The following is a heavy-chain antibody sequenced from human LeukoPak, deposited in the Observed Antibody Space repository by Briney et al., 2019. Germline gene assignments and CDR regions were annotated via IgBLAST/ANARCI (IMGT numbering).Heavy chain of an antibody. J-gene: IGHJ3*02. CDR1: GYTFTSYG. D-gene: IGHD1-26*01. Sequence: ASVKVSCKASGYTFTSYGISWVRQAPGQGLEWMGWISAYNGNTNYAQKLQGRVTMTTDTSTSTAYMELRSLRSDDTAVYYCANPFEWELNDGAFDIWGQGTMVTVSS. CDR2: ISAYNGNT. CDR3: ANPFEWELNDGAFDI. V-gene: IGHV1-18*01.